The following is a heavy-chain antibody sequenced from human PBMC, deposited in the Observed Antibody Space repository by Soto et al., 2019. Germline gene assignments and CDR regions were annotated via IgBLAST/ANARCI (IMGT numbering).Heavy chain of an antibody. D-gene: IGHD2-21*02. CDR3: ARGDVVVTATLYYYYGMDV. J-gene: IGHJ6*02. CDR2: IIPIFGTA. V-gene: IGHV1-69*01. CDR1: GGTFSSYA. Sequence: QVQLVQSGAEVKKPGSSVKVSCKASGGTFSSYAISWVRQAPGQGLEWMGGIIPIFGTANYAQKFQGRVTITADESTSTDYMELSSLRSEDTAVYYCARGDVVVTATLYYYYGMDVWGQGTTVTVSS.